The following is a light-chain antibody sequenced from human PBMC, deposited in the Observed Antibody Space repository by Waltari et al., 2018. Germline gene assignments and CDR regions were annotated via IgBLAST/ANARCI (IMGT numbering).Light chain of an antibody. J-gene: IGKJ4*01. CDR1: RPITTY. CDR3: QQSHSAPLA. Sequence: DIQMTQSPSSLSASLGDGVTITCRASRPITTYVKWYQQRPGLGPKLLIYAASTLQRGVPTRFSGSGSGTDFTLTISSLQVEDFATYYCQQSHSAPLAFGGGTRLEI. V-gene: IGKV1-39*01. CDR2: AAS.